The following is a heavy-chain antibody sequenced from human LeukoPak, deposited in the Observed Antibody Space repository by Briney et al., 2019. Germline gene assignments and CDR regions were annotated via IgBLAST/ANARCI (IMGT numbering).Heavy chain of an antibody. V-gene: IGHV4-30-4*01. CDR2: IYYSGST. D-gene: IGHD3-10*01. CDR3: ARGRDYYGSGSYPDY. Sequence: SQTLSLTCTVSGGSISSGDYYWSWIRQPPGKGLERIGYIYYSGSTYYNPSLKSRVTISVDTSKNQFSLKLSSVTAADTAVYYCARGRDYYGSGSYPDYWGQGTLVTVSS. J-gene: IGHJ4*02. CDR1: GGSISSGDYY.